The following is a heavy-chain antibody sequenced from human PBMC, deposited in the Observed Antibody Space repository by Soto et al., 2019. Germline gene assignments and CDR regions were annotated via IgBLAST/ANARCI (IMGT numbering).Heavy chain of an antibody. J-gene: IGHJ4*02. CDR2: IIPIFGTA. CDR3: ATGWGYDSNDYYYAY. D-gene: IGHD3-22*01. Sequence: QVQLVQSGAEERKPGSSVKVSCKASGGTFSRHAISWVRQAPGQGLEWMGGIIPIFGTANHAQKFQGRVTIIADESTSTVYMELSSLRSEDTAMYHCATGWGYDSNDYYYAYWGQGTLVIVSS. CDR1: GGTFSRHA. V-gene: IGHV1-69*01.